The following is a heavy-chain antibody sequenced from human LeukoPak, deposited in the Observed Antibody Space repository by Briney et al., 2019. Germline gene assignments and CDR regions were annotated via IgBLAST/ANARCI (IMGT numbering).Heavy chain of an antibody. D-gene: IGHD6-19*01. J-gene: IGHJ6*03. CDR3: ARHVYGSGSHVVHYYYYYYYMDV. CDR1: GGSISSSSYY. CDR2: IYYSGST. Sequence: NPSGTLSLTCTVSGGSISSSSYYWGWIRQPPGKGLEWIGSIYYSGSTYYNPSLKSRVTISVDTSKNQFSLKLSSVTAADTAVYYCARHVYGSGSHVVHYYYYYYYMDVWGKGTTVTISS. V-gene: IGHV4-39*01.